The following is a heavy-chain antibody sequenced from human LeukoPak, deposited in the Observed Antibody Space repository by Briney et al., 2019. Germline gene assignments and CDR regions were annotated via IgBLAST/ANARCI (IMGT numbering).Heavy chain of an antibody. V-gene: IGHV7-4-1*02. J-gene: IGHJ3*02. CDR3: ARVVHPYDYESSGLTYDAFDI. CDR2: INTNTGKP. Sequence: ASVKVSCKASGYTFTSYSMNWVRQAPGQGLEWLGWINTNTGKPTYAQGFTGRFVFSLDTSVNTPYLQISSLKAEDTAVYYCARVVHPYDYESSGLTYDAFDICGEEAMVTVSS. CDR1: GYTFTSYS. D-gene: IGHD3-22*01.